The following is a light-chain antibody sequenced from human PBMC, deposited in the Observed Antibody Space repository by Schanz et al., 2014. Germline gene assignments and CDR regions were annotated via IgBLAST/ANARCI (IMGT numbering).Light chain of an antibody. V-gene: IGKV3-15*01. CDR3: QQYYSYPPWT. Sequence: EIVMTQSPVTLSVSPGERAILSCRASESVAGNVAWYQQKPGQAPKLLIYSASTRATGVPDRFSGSGSGTDFTLTISRLEPEDFATYYCQQYYSYPPWTFGQGTKVEIK. CDR2: SAS. J-gene: IGKJ1*01. CDR1: ESVAGN.